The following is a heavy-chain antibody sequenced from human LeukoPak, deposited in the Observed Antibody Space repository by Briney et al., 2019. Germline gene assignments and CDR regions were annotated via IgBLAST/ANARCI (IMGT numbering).Heavy chain of an antibody. V-gene: IGHV3-9*03. CDR1: GFTFDDYA. J-gene: IGHJ3*02. CDR3: AKGMAARQGGAFDI. Sequence: GGSLRLSCAASGFTFDDYAMHWVRQAPGKGLEWVSGISWNSGSIGYADSVKGRFTISRDNAKNSLYLQMNSLRAEDMALYYCAKGMAARQGGAFDIWGQGTMVTVSS. D-gene: IGHD6-6*01. CDR2: ISWNSGSI.